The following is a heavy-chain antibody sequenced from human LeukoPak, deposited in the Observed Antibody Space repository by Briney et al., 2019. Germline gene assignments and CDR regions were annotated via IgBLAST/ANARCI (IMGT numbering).Heavy chain of an antibody. CDR2: VSGSGAKT. CDR3: AKGDSYYDFCLDV. D-gene: IGHD3-3*01. CDR1: GFTFRSFA. V-gene: IGHV3-23*01. J-gene: IGHJ6*02. Sequence: GGSLRLSCAASGFTFRSFAMSWVRLAPGKGLECVSSVSGSGAKTYYAESVKGRFTISRDNSKNMLYLQMNSLRAEDTAVYYCAKGDSYYDFCLDVWGQGTTVTVSS.